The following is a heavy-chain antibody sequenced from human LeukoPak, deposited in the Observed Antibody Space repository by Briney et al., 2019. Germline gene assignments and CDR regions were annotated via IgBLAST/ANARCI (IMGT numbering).Heavy chain of an antibody. Sequence: PSETLSLTCTVSGGSISSYYWSWIRQPPGKGLEWIGYIYYSGSTNYNPSLKSRVTISVDTSKNQFSLKLSSVTAADTAVYYCARRKYYYDSSGYYFYYFDYWGQGTLVTVST. J-gene: IGHJ4*02. CDR3: ARRKYYYDSSGYYFYYFDY. CDR2: IYYSGST. V-gene: IGHV4-59*08. D-gene: IGHD3-22*01. CDR1: GGSISSYY.